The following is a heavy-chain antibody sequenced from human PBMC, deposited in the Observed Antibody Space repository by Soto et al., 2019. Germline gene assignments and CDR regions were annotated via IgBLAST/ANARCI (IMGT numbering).Heavy chain of an antibody. J-gene: IGHJ3*02. V-gene: IGHV3-7*01. D-gene: IGHD3-3*01. CDR1: GLIMSSYW. Sequence: EVQLVESGGRLVQPGGSLTLSCAASGLIMSSYWMSWVRQAPGKGPEWVANIKQDGSQKDYVDSVKGRFTISRDNTKNSLYLQMNSLIAEDTAVYYCASNIYYDFWSGYYAFDIWGQGTMVTVSS. CDR2: IKQDGSQK. CDR3: ASNIYYDFWSGYYAFDI.